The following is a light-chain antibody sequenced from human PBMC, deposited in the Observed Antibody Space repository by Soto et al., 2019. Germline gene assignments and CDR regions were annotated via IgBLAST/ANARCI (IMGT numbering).Light chain of an antibody. CDR1: SSDVGNYNL. J-gene: IGLJ2*01. CDR3: CSYAGSSTHVI. CDR2: EDT. V-gene: IGLV2-23*01. Sequence: QSALTQPASVAGSPGQSSTISCTGTSSDVGNYNLVSWYQQHPGKVPKVMIYEDTKRPSGVSDRFSGSKSGNTASLTISGLQAEDEADYYCCSYAGSSTHVIFGGGTKVTVL.